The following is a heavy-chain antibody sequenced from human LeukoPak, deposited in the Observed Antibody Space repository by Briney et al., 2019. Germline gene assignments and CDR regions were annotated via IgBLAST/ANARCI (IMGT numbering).Heavy chain of an antibody. D-gene: IGHD6-6*01. CDR1: GFTFSSYS. V-gene: IGHV3-21*01. CDR2: ISSSSSYI. CDR3: ARDPNVALAARPEGVDY. Sequence: GGSLRLSCAASGFTFSSYSMNWVRQAPGKGLEWVSSISSSSSYIYYADSVKGRFTISRDNAKNSLSLQMNSLRDEYTTVYYCARDPNVALAARPEGVDYWGQGTLVTVSS. J-gene: IGHJ4*02.